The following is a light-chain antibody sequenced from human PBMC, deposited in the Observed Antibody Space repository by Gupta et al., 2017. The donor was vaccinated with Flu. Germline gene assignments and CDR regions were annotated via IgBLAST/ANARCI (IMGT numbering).Light chain of an antibody. V-gene: IGKV1-5*03. CDR1: QTIDSW. CDR2: KAS. CDR3: QQYRSSPWT. J-gene: IGKJ1*01. Sequence: PSTLSASVGDRVTITCRASQTIDSWLAWYQKKPGRAPKSLNYKASSLETGVPSRFSGSGSGTEFSLTISRLQPDDFATYYCQQYRSSPWTFGQGTKVEIK.